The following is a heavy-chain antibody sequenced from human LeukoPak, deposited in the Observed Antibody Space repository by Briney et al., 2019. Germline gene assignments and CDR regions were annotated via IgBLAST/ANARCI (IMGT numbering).Heavy chain of an antibody. V-gene: IGHV4-39*01. D-gene: IGHD3-10*01. CDR1: GGSISTSSYY. CDR2: IFYSGST. CDR3: AGLLWFGELPGN. Sequence: SETLSLTCTVSGGSISTSSYYWGWVRQPPGKGLEWIGNIFYSGSTYYSPSLKSRVTISLDTSRNQFSLRLSSVTAADTAVYYCAGLLWFGELPGNWGQGTLVTVSS. J-gene: IGHJ4*02.